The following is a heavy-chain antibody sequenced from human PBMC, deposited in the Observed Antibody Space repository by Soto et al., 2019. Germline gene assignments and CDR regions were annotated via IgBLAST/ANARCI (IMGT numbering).Heavy chain of an antibody. CDR3: ASLSTDLTD. Sequence: QVQLVQSGAEVKKPGSSVKVSCKASGGTFSSYAISWVRQAPGQGLEWMGGIIPIFGTANYAQKFQGRVTITADKATSTAYMEVRSLRSEDTALYYCASLSTDLTDWGQGTLVTGYS. V-gene: IGHV1-69*06. J-gene: IGHJ4*02. CDR1: GGTFSSYA. D-gene: IGHD3-9*01. CDR2: IIPIFGTA.